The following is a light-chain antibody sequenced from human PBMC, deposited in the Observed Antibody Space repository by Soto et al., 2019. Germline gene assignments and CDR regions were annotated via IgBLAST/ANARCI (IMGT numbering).Light chain of an antibody. J-gene: IGKJ2*01. CDR2: DAS. Sequence: EIVLTQSPATLSLSPGERATLSCRASESVSSYLAWYQQKPGRAPRLLIYDASNRATGIPARFSGSGSGTDFTLPISSLQPEDFVVYYCRQRSNWPPYTFGQGTKLEIK. CDR1: ESVSSY. V-gene: IGKV3-11*01. CDR3: RQRSNWPPYT.